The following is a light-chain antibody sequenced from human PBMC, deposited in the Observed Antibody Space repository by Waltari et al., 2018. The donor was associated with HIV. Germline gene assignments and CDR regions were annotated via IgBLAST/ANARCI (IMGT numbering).Light chain of an antibody. J-gene: IGKJ2*03. CDR1: QSVSSSY. CDR2: GAS. CDR3: QQYGNSPDS. V-gene: IGKV3-20*01. Sequence: GTLSLSPGERATLSCRASQSVSSSYLAWYQQKPGQAPRLLIYGASSRATGIPDRFSGSGSGTDFTLTISRLEPEDFAVYYCQQYGNSPDSFGQGTKLEIK.